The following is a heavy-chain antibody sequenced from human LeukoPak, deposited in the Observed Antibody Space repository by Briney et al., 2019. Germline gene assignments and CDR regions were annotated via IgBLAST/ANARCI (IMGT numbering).Heavy chain of an antibody. CDR1: GGSISSYY. J-gene: IGHJ6*03. D-gene: IGHD7-27*01. CDR2: IYTSGST. V-gene: IGHV4-4*09. Sequence: PSETLSLTCTVSGGSISSYYWSWIRQPPGKGLEWIGYIYTSGSTNYNPSLKSRVTISVDTSKNQFSLKLSSVTAADTAVYYCARLGPYYYYYMDVWGKGTTVTVSS. CDR3: ARLGPYYYYYMDV.